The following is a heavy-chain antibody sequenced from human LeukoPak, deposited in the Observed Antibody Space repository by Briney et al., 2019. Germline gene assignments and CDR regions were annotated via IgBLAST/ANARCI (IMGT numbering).Heavy chain of an antibody. J-gene: IGHJ5*02. D-gene: IGHD6-13*01. CDR2: IYTSGGT. V-gene: IGHV4-4*07. CDR3: ARGSFRYSPHRGWFDP. CDR1: GGSISSYF. Sequence: SETLSLTCTVSGGSISSYFWSWIRQPAGKGLEWIGRIYTSGGTNYNPSLKSRVTISVDTSKNQFSLKLSSVTAADTAVYYCARGSFRYSPHRGWFDPWGQGTLVTVSS.